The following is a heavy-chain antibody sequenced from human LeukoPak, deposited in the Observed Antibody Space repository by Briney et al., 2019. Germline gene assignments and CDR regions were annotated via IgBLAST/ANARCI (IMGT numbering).Heavy chain of an antibody. D-gene: IGHD7-27*01. V-gene: IGHV4-59*12. CDR1: GGSISSYY. CDR3: AGVLGTYFDY. J-gene: IGHJ4*02. CDR2: IYYSGST. Sequence: SETLSLTCTVSGGSISSYYWSWIRQPPGKGLEWIGYIYYSGSTNYNPSLKSRVTISVDTSKNQFSLKLSSVTAADTAVYYCAGVLGTYFDYWGQGTLVTVSS.